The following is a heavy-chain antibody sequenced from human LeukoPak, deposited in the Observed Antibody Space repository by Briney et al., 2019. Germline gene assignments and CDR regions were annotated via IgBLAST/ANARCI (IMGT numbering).Heavy chain of an antibody. CDR1: GGSISSSNW. Sequence: SGTLSLTCAVSGGSISSSNWWSWVRQPPGKGLEWIGEIYHSGSTNYNPSLKSRVTISVDKSKNQFSLKLSSVTAADTAAYYCASLDYYGSGSYYPFDYWGQGTLVTVSS. D-gene: IGHD3-10*01. CDR3: ASLDYYGSGSYYPFDY. CDR2: IYHSGST. J-gene: IGHJ4*02. V-gene: IGHV4-4*02.